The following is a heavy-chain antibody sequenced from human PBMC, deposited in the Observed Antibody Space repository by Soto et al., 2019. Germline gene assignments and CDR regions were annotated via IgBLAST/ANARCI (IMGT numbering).Heavy chain of an antibody. CDR1: GGSISSSSYY. J-gene: IGHJ6*03. D-gene: IGHD5-12*01. CDR2: IYYSGST. Sequence: ETLALTCTVSGGSISSSSYYWGSIRQPPGKGLEWIGSIYYSGSTYYNPSLKSRVTISVDTSKNQFSLKLSSVTAADTAVYYCARQFRDSGYDYIYYYYYYMDVWGKGTTVTVSS. CDR3: ARQFRDSGYDYIYYYYYYMDV. V-gene: IGHV4-39*01.